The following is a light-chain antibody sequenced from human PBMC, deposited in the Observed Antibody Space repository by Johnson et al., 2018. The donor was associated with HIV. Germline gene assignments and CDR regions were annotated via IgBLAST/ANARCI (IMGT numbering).Light chain of an antibody. CDR2: DNN. J-gene: IGLJ1*01. CDR3: GTCHSSLSAVGF. Sequence: QSVLTQPPSVSAAPGQKVTISCSGSSSKIGNNYVSWYQQLPGAAPKLLIYDNNKRPSGMPDRFSGSKSGTSPTLAITGIPPGDEADYYCGTCHSSLSAVGFFGTWTKVTVL. CDR1: SSKIGNNY. V-gene: IGLV1-51*01.